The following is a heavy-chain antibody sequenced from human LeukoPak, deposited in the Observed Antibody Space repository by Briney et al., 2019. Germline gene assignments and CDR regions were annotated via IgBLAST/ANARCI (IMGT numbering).Heavy chain of an antibody. CDR1: GGSISSSSYY. V-gene: IGHV4-39*07. CDR3: ARDGSSGTYYFDY. Sequence: SETLSLTCTVSGGSISSSSYYWGWIRQPPGKGLEWIGSIYYSGSTYYNPSLRSRVTISVDTSENQFSLKLSSVTAADTAVYYCARDGSSGTYYFDYWGQGTLVTVSS. D-gene: IGHD3-22*01. J-gene: IGHJ4*02. CDR2: IYYSGST.